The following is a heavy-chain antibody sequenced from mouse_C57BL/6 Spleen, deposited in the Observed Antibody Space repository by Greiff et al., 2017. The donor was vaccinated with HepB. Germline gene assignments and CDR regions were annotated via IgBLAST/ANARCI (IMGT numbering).Heavy chain of an antibody. J-gene: IGHJ3*01. CDR2: IDPENGDT. D-gene: IGHD1-1*01. CDR3: TSITTVVERVLFAY. V-gene: IGHV14-4*01. Sequence: VQLQQSGAELVRPGASVKLSCTASGFNIKDDYMHWVKQRPEQGLEWIGWIDPENGDTEYASKFQGKATITADTSSNTAYLQLSSLTSEDTAVYYCTSITTVVERVLFAYWGQGTLVTVSA. CDR1: GFNIKDDY.